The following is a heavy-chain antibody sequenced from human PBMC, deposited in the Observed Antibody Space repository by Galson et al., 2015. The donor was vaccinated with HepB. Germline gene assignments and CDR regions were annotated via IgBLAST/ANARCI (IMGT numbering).Heavy chain of an antibody. Sequence: SLRLSCAASGFTFRNYAMHWVRQTPGKGLEWVAVISYDATKKYYIDAVKGRFSISRDNSKGTVYLQMSSLRAEDTAVYYCARDLYSYAADYYYHNGLDVWGQGTTVTVSS. CDR1: GFTFRNYA. CDR3: ARDLYSYAADYYYHNGLDV. J-gene: IGHJ6*02. CDR2: ISYDATKK. V-gene: IGHV3-30*04. D-gene: IGHD3-22*01.